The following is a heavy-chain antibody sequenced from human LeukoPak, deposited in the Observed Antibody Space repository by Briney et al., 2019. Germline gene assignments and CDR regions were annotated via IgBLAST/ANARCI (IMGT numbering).Heavy chain of an antibody. D-gene: IGHD3-22*01. Sequence: PSETLSLTCTVSGGSISSYYWSWIRQPPGKGLEWIGYIYYSGSTNYNPSLKSRVTISVDTSKNQFSLKLSSVTAADTAVYYCARYYDSSGYYYYYMDVWGKGTTVTVSS. V-gene: IGHV4-59*08. CDR2: IYYSGST. CDR1: GGSISSYY. CDR3: ARYYDSSGYYYYYMDV. J-gene: IGHJ6*03.